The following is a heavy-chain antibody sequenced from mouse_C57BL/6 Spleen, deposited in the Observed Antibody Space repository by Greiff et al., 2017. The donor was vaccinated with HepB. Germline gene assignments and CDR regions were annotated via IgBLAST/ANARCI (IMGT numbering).Heavy chain of an antibody. CDR1: GYTFTDYN. J-gene: IGHJ3*01. CDR3: ARDIYDDYGWFAY. V-gene: IGHV1-22*01. D-gene: IGHD2-4*01. CDR2: INPNNGGT. Sequence: VHVKQSGPELVKPGASVKMSCKASGYTFTDYNMHWVKQSHGKSLEWIGYINPNNGGTSYNQKFKGKATLTVNKSSSTAYMELRSLTSEDSAVYYCARDIYDDYGWFAYWGQGTLVTVSA.